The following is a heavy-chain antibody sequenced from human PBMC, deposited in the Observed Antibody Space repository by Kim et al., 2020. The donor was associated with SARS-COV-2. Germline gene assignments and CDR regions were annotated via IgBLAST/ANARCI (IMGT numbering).Heavy chain of an antibody. V-gene: IGHV3-48*02. Sequence: GGSLRLSCAASGFTFSSYSMNWVRQAPGKGLEWVSYISSSSTIYYADSVKGRFTISRDNAKNSLYLQMNSLRDEDTAVYYCASGDDSSGYSPEEYFQHWG. CDR1: GFTFSSYS. D-gene: IGHD3-22*01. CDR3: ASGDDSSGYSPEEYFQH. CDR2: ISSSSTI. J-gene: IGHJ1*01.